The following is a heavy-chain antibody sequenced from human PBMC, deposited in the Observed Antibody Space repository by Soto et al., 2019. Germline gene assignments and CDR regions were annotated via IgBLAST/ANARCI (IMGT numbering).Heavy chain of an antibody. CDR3: ARDPLGSGWSPVDY. Sequence: GGSLRLSCAASGFTFSSYGMHWVRQAPGKGLEWVAVIWYDGSNKYYADSVKGRFTISRDNSKNTLYLQMNSLRAEDTAVYYCARDPLGSGWSPVDYWGQGTLVTVSS. V-gene: IGHV3-33*01. D-gene: IGHD6-19*01. CDR2: IWYDGSNK. J-gene: IGHJ4*02. CDR1: GFTFSSYG.